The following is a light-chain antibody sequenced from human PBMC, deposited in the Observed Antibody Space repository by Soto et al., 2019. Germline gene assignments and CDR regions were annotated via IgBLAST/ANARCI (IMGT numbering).Light chain of an antibody. CDR3: QQYNSYLWT. Sequence: DIQLTQSPSFLSASVGDRVTITCRASQGISSYLAWYQQRPGEPPELLIYKASSLESGVPSRFSGSGSGTEFTLTISSLQPDDFATYYCQQYNSYLWTFGQGTKVDI. J-gene: IGKJ1*01. CDR1: QGISSY. CDR2: KAS. V-gene: IGKV1-9*01.